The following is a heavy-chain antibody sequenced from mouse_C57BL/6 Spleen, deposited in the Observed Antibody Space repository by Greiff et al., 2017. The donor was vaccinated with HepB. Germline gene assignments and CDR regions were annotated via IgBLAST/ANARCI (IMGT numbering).Heavy chain of an antibody. D-gene: IGHD1-1*01. CDR3: TFYGSRWYFDV. V-gene: IGHV1-69*01. Sequence: VQLQQPGAELVMPGASVKLSCKASGYTFTSYWMHWVKQRPGQGLEWIGEIDPSDSYTNYNQKFKGKSTLTVDKSSSTAYMQLSSLTSEDSAVYYCTFYGSRWYFDVWGTGTTVTVSS. J-gene: IGHJ1*03. CDR1: GYTFTSYW. CDR2: IDPSDSYT.